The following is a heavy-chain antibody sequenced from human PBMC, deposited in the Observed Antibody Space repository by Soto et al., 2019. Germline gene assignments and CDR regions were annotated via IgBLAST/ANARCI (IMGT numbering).Heavy chain of an antibody. CDR2: INPYSGGT. Sequence: ASVKVSCKASGYAFTDHYIHWLRQAPGQSLEWMGWINPYSGGTHFARKFQDRVTMARDTSVSTAYMELSSLKSDDTAVYYCARPKYGETYFDSWGQGTVVTVSS. V-gene: IGHV1-2*02. CDR3: ARPKYGETYFDS. J-gene: IGHJ4*02. CDR1: GYAFTDHY. D-gene: IGHD2-21*01.